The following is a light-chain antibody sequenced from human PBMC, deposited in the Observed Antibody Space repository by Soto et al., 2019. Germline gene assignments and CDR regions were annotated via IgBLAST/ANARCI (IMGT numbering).Light chain of an antibody. V-gene: IGKV3-20*01. CDR1: QSVSSSY. J-gene: IGKJ5*01. CDR2: GAS. Sequence: EIVLTQSPGTLSLSPGERATLSCRASQSVSSSYFAWYQQKPCQAPRLLIYGASSRATGIPDRFSGSGSGTDFTLTISRLEPEDFAVYYCQQYGSSPNTFGQGTRLEIK. CDR3: QQYGSSPNT.